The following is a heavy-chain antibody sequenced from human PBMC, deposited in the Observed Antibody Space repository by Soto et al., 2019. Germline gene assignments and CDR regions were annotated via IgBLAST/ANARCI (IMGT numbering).Heavy chain of an antibody. CDR3: ARAPTYSYGSGTPYYFYAMGV. D-gene: IGHD3-10*01. J-gene: IGHJ6*02. CDR2: IYNSGST. Sequence: SETLSLTCTVSGDSVSRYYWNWIRQPPGKGLEWIGYIYNSGSTNYNPSLKSRVTISVDTSKNQFSLTLTSVTAADTAVYYCARAPTYSYGSGTPYYFYAMGVWGQGTTVTVSS. V-gene: IGHV4-59*02. CDR1: GDSVSRYY.